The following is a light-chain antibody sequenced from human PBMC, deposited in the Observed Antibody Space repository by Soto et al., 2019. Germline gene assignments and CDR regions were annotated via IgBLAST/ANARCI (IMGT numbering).Light chain of an antibody. CDR3: QKYSTAPWT. CDR1: QGIFKY. J-gene: IGKJ1*01. Sequence: DVRLTKWPASLSASVGDRVTITCRASQGIFKYLAWYQQKPGKIPTVLIYGASTLQSGVPSRFSGSGSGTDFTLTISSLQPEDAATYYCQKYSTAPWTFGQGTKVDI. CDR2: GAS. V-gene: IGKV1-27*01.